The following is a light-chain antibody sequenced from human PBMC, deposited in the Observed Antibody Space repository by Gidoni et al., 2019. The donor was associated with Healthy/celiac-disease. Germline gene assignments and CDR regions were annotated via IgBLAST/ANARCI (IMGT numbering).Light chain of an antibody. J-gene: IGLJ3*02. CDR3: GTWDDTLSAGM. CDR1: SSNIGHNY. V-gene: IGLV1-51*01. CDR2: DDN. Sequence: QSVLTQPPSVSAAPGQKVTIPCSGSSSNIGHNYVSWYQQLPGTAPKLLIYDDNRRPSGISGRFSGSRSGTSATLDIPGLQTGDEADYYCGTWDDTLSAGMFGGGTKLTVL.